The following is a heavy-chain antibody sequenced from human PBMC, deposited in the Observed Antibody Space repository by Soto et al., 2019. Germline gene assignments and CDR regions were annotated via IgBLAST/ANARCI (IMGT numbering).Heavy chain of an antibody. CDR1: GFTFSSYA. D-gene: IGHD6-19*01. CDR3: AKARTTRYSSGWYQRYFQH. J-gene: IGHJ1*01. Sequence: GGSLRLSCAASGFTFSSYAMNWVRQAPGKGLEWVSAISGSGGSTYYADSVKGRFTISRDNSKNTLYLQMNSLRAEDTAVYYCAKARTTRYSSGWYQRYFQHWGQGTLVTVSS. V-gene: IGHV3-23*01. CDR2: ISGSGGST.